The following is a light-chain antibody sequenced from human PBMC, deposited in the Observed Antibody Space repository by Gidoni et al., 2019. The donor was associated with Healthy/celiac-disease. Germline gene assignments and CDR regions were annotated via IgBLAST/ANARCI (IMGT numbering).Light chain of an antibody. CDR2: GNS. CDR1: SSNIGAGYH. V-gene: IGLV1-40*01. Sequence: QSVLPQPPSVSGAPGQRVTISCTGSSSNIGAGYHVPWYQQLPGTAPKLLIYGNSNRPSGVPDRCSGSKSGTSASLAITGLQAEDEADYYCQSYDSSLSGVVFGGGTKLTVL. CDR3: QSYDSSLSGVV. J-gene: IGLJ2*01.